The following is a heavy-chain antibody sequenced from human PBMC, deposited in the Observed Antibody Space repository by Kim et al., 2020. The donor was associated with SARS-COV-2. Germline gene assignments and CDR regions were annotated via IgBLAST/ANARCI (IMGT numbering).Heavy chain of an antibody. CDR2: ISSNSSYI. CDR3: ARESSGPYCGGDCSFFDY. Sequence: GGSLRLSCAASGFTFSSYSMNWVRQAPGKGLEWVSSISSNSSYIYYADSVKGRFTISRDNAKNSLYLQMNSLRAEDTAVYYCARESSGPYCGGDCSFFDYWGQGTLGTVSS. CDR1: GFTFSSYS. V-gene: IGHV3-21*04. D-gene: IGHD2-21*02. J-gene: IGHJ4*02.